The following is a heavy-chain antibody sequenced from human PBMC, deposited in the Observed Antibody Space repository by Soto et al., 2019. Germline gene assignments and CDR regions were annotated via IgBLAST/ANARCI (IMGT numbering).Heavy chain of an antibody. CDR1: GFTFINAW. V-gene: IGHV3-15*01. Sequence: PWGSLRLSCAASGFTFINAWIVLFRHSPGKWLEWVGRLKSKSDGGTSDYAAPVKGRFSISRDESKNTLYLQMNSLKTEDTAVYHCTTDGGVSAYPLFWAWGQGTLVTVSS. D-gene: IGHD2-8*02. J-gene: IGHJ5*02. CDR2: LKSKSDGGTS. CDR3: TTDGGVSAYPLFWA.